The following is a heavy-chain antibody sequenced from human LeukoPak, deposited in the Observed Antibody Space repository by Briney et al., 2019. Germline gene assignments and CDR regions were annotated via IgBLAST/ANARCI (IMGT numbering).Heavy chain of an antibody. V-gene: IGHV4-34*01. Sequence: KPSETLSLTCAVYGGSFSGYYWSWIRQPPGKGLEWSGEINHSGSTNYNPSLKSRVTISVDTSKNQFSLKLSSVTAADTAVYYCARYPPKYSSGWWADYWGQGTLVTVSS. CDR1: GGSFSGYY. J-gene: IGHJ4*02. CDR3: ARYPPKYSSGWWADY. D-gene: IGHD6-19*01. CDR2: INHSGST.